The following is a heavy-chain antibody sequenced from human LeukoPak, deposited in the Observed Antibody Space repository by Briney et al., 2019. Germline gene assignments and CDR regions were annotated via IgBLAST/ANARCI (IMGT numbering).Heavy chain of an antibody. Sequence: SVKVSCKASGGTFSSYAISWVRQAPGRGLEWMGGIIPIFGTANYAQKFQGRVTITTDESTSTAYMELSSLRSEDTAVYYCARAPVLSSSSDYYYYYMDVWGKGTTVTVSS. J-gene: IGHJ6*03. D-gene: IGHD6-6*01. CDR3: ARAPVLSSSSDYYYYYMDV. CDR2: IIPIFGTA. CDR1: GGTFSSYA. V-gene: IGHV1-69*05.